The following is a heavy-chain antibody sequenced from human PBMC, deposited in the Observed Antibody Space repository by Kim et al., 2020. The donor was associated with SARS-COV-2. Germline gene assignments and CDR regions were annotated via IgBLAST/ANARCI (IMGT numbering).Heavy chain of an antibody. CDR2: VNPDSGNT. J-gene: IGHJ4*01. Sequence: ASVKVSCKASGYTFTNYDINWVRQATGQGLEWVGWVNPDSGNTGSAQKFQGRVTMSRDYSIRTAYMELSSLRSDDTAVYYCARGLVGTPSSGYYRYYFDY. D-gene: IGHD6-19*01. V-gene: IGHV1-8*01. CDR3: ARGLVGTPSSGYYRYYFDY. CDR1: GYTFTNYD.